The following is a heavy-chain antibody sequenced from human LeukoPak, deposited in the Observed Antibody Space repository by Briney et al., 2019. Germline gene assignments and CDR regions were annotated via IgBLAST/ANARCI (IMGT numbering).Heavy chain of an antibody. D-gene: IGHD7-27*01. CDR1: GFTFGTYG. CDR3: ARELVSLGTGYFDL. V-gene: IGHV3-23*01. Sequence: GGSLILSCEASGFTFGTYGMTWVRQAPGKGLEWVSGITGSSTWTYYADSVRGRFTISRDNSKNTLHLQMNNLTADDTAIYYCARELVSLGTGYFDLWGRGTLVTVSS. J-gene: IGHJ2*01. CDR2: ITGSSTWT.